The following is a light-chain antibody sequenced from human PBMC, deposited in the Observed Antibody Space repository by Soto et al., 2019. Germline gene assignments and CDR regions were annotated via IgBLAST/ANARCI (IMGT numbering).Light chain of an antibody. CDR1: QSVSSN. Sequence: IVMTQSPATLSVSPSERATLSCRASQSVSSNLAWYQQKPGQAPRLLIYGASTRATGIPARFSGSGSGTEFTLTISSLQSEDFAVYYCQQYNTWPRTFGQGTKVDI. CDR3: QQYNTWPRT. CDR2: GAS. V-gene: IGKV3-15*01. J-gene: IGKJ1*01.